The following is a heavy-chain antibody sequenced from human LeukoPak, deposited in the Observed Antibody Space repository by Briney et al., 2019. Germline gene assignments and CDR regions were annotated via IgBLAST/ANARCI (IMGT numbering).Heavy chain of an antibody. D-gene: IGHD3-22*01. CDR3: VRDMGYYDKV. CDR2: INTDGNTR. CDR1: GFTFGTSW. Sequence: PGGSLRLSCATSGFTFGTSWMHWVRQAPGKGLVWVSRINTDGNTRDYADSVKGRFTISRDNAKNTLYLQINSLRAEDTAVYYCVRDMGYYDKVWGQGTLVTVSS. J-gene: IGHJ4*02. V-gene: IGHV3-74*01.